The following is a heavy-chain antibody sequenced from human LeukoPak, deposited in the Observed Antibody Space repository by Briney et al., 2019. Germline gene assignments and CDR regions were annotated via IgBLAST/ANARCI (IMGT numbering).Heavy chain of an antibody. J-gene: IGHJ5*02. Sequence: GGSLRLSCAASGFTFSDSYMTWIRQAPGKGLEWVSYISSSGSFIYYADSVKGRFTISRDNAKNSLYLQMNSLRAEDTAVYYCAREPHYDSSGYINWFDPWGQGTLVTVSS. V-gene: IGHV3-11*04. CDR1: GFTFSDSY. CDR3: AREPHYDSSGYINWFDP. D-gene: IGHD3-22*01. CDR2: ISSSGSFI.